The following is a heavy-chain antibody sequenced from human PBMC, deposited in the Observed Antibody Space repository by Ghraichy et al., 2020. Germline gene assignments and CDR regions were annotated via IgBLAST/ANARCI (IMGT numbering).Heavy chain of an antibody. CDR2: ISAYNGNT. CDR1: GYTFTSYG. V-gene: IGHV1-18*01. CDR3: ARDAGTGLDFWSGYLFDYYYYGMDV. J-gene: IGHJ6*02. Sequence: ASVKVSCKASGYTFTSYGISWVRQAPGQGLEWMGWISAYNGNTNYAQKLQGRVTMTTDTSTSTAYMELRSLRSDDTAVYYCARDAGTGLDFWSGYLFDYYYYGMDVWGQGTTVTVSS. D-gene: IGHD3-3*01.